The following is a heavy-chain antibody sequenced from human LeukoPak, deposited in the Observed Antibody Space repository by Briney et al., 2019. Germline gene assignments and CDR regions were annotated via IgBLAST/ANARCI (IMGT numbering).Heavy chain of an antibody. V-gene: IGHV4-61*02. CDR1: GGSISSGIYY. CDR2: IYTSGTT. CDR3: AGIVGATLGY. J-gene: IGHJ4*02. D-gene: IGHD1-26*01. Sequence: PSETLSLTCTVSGGSISSGIYYWSWIRQPAGKGLEWIGRIYTSGTTNYNPSLKSRVTISVDTSKNQFSLKLSSVTAADTAVYYCAGIVGATLGYWGQGTLVTVSS.